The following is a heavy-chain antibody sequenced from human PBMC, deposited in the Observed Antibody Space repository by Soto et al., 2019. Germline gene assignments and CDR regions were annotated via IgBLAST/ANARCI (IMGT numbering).Heavy chain of an antibody. CDR1: GFTFDDYT. D-gene: IGHD3-3*01. Sequence: EVQLVESGGVVVQPGGSLRLSCAASGFTFDDYTMHWVRQAPGKGLEWVSLISWDGGSTYYADSVKGRFTICRDNRKSPVYLQMNRLRTGDTALYYCAKDIGKYFWSGWVGEYNQDYGMDVWGQGTTIAVSS. CDR3: AKDIGKYFWSGWVGEYNQDYGMDV. J-gene: IGHJ6*02. CDR2: ISWDGGST. V-gene: IGHV3-43*01.